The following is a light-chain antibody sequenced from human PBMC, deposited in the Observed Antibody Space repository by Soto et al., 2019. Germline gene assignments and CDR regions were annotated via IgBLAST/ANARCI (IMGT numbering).Light chain of an antibody. Sequence: QPVLTQPPSVSGAPGQRGTISCTGSSSNIGAGYDVHWYQQLPGTAPKLLIYGNSNRPSGVPDRFSGSKSGTSASLAITGLQAEDEADYYCQSYDSSLSALVFGGGTKVTVL. CDR1: SSNIGAGYD. CDR2: GNS. CDR3: QSYDSSLSALV. V-gene: IGLV1-40*01. J-gene: IGLJ3*02.